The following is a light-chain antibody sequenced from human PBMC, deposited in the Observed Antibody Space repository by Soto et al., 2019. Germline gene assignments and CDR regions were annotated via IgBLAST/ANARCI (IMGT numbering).Light chain of an antibody. CDR3: QQYDSSPLYT. CDR2: GAS. V-gene: IGKV3-20*01. Sequence: EIVLTQSPGTLSLSPGERATLSCRASQSVSSSYLAWYQQKPGQAPRLLIYGASSRATGIPDRFSGSGSGTDFTLTISRLETEDFAVYYCQQYDSSPLYTFGQGTKLEIK. CDR1: QSVSSSY. J-gene: IGKJ2*01.